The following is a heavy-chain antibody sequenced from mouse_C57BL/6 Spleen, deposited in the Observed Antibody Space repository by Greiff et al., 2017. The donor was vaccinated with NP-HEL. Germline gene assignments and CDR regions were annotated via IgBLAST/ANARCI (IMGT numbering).Heavy chain of an antibody. CDR2: INPNNGGT. V-gene: IGHV1-18*01. CDR3: ASGLDYGLAY. CDR1: GYTFTDYN. Sequence: EVKLVESGPELVKPGASVKIPCKASGYTFTDYNMDWVKQSHGKSLEWIGDINPNNGGTIYNQKFKGKAILTVDKTSSAAYMELRSLTSEDTAVYYCASGLDYGLAYWGQGTLVTVSA. J-gene: IGHJ3*01. D-gene: IGHD2-4*01.